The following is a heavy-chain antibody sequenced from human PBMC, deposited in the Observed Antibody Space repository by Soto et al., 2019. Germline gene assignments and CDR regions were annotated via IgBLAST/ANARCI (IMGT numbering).Heavy chain of an antibody. CDR2: INEYGSVI. D-gene: IGHD3-16*01. CDR3: TRDIGGRGAY. J-gene: IGHJ4*02. CDR1: GFTFSSYW. Sequence: GGSLRLSCAASGFTFSSYWMHWVRQVPGKGLVWVSRINEYGSVINYADSVKGRFTIFRDNSKNTLYLEMNSLRAEDAAVYYCTRDIGGRGAYWGQGTLVT. V-gene: IGHV3-74*01.